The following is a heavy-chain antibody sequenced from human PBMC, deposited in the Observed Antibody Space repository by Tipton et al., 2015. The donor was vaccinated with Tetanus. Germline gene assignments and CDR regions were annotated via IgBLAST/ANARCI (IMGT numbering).Heavy chain of an antibody. D-gene: IGHD1-26*01. J-gene: IGHJ4*02. CDR2: FYYSGST. V-gene: IGHV4-31*03. Sequence: TLSLTCTVSGGSISSGGYYWSWIRQHPGKGLEWIGDFYYSGSTYYNPSLKSRVTISVDTSKNQFSLKLNSVTAADTAVYYCARDQARGARGWNYFDSWGQGTLVTVSS. CDR3: ARDQARGARGWNYFDS. CDR1: GGSISSGGYY.